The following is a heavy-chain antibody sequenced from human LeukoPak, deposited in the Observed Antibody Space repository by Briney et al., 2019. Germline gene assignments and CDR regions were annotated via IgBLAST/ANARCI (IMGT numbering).Heavy chain of an antibody. J-gene: IGHJ4*02. D-gene: IGHD4-23*01. CDR3: ARVSPGGNSDY. CDR1: GGSVSSYY. Sequence: SETLSLTCTVSGGSVSSYYWSWIRQPAGKGLEWIGRIYSSGSTNYNPSLKSRVTMSVDMSRNQFSLKLSSVTAADTAVYYCARVSPGGNSDYLGQGTLVTVSS. CDR2: IYSSGST. V-gene: IGHV4-4*07.